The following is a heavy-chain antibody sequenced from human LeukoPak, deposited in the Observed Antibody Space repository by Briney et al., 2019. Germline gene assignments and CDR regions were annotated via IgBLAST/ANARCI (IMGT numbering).Heavy chain of an antibody. CDR2: INPNSGGT. CDR1: GYTFTVYY. J-gene: IGHJ5*02. D-gene: IGHD3-10*01. CDR3: ARDTGDYSWFAP. V-gene: IGHV1-2*06. Sequence: ASVKVSFKASGYTFTVYYMHWVRQAPGQGLEWMGRINPNSGGTNYAQKFQGRVTMTRDTSISTAYMELSRLRSDDTAVYYCARDTGDYSWFAPWGQGTLVTVSS.